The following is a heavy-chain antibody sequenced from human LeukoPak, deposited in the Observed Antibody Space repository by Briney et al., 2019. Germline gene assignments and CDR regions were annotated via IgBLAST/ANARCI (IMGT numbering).Heavy chain of an antibody. J-gene: IGHJ4*02. CDR3: ARVGQWELLGISVDY. D-gene: IGHD1-26*01. Sequence: GGSLRLSCAVSGFTVSSNYMSWVRQAPGKGLEWVAVISYDGSDKYYADSVKGRFTISRDNSKNTLYLQMNSLRAEDTAVYYCARVGQWELLGISVDYWGQGTLVTVSS. CDR2: ISYDGSDK. V-gene: IGHV3-30-3*01. CDR1: GFTVSSNY.